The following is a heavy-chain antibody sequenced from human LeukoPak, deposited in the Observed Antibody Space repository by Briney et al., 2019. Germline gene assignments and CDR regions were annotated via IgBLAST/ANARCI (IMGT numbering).Heavy chain of an antibody. D-gene: IGHD6-19*01. J-gene: IGHJ4*02. CDR2: IHYSGST. Sequence: SETLSLTCSVSGGSIDTTYWSWIRQPPGKGLEWIGNIHYSGSTNYNSSLKSRVTISVDTSKNQFSLKMISVTTADTAVYFCARGGWFHDCSGQGTLVTVSS. CDR1: GGSIDTTY. V-gene: IGHV4-59*01. CDR3: ARGGWFHDC.